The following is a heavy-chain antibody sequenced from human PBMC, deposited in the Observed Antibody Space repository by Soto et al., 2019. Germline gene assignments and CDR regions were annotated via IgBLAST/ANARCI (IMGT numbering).Heavy chain of an antibody. V-gene: IGHV3-23*01. CDR1: GFPFNTYA. J-gene: IGHJ4*02. CDR2: ISSGGGAT. Sequence: GGSLRLSCAASGFPFNTYAMSWVRQAPGKGPEWVSAISSGGGATYYTDSVKGRFTLSRDNSKNTLYLQMNSLRDEDTAVYYCAKAPSIAVAGKRYFDYWGQGTLVTVSS. D-gene: IGHD6-19*01. CDR3: AKAPSIAVAGKRYFDY.